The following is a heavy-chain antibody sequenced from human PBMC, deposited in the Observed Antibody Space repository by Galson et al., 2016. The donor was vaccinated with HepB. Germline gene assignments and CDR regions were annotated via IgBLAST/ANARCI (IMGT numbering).Heavy chain of an antibody. V-gene: IGHV4-31*03. J-gene: IGHJ5*02. Sequence: TLSLTCTVSGGSISSGGYYWTWIRQYPGKGLEWIGYIYYRGSTHYNPSLKSRITISIDTSRNQFSLKLTSVTAADTAVYYCARDDFWSGYGYWLDPWGQGTLVTVSS. CDR3: ARDDFWSGYGYWLDP. D-gene: IGHD3-3*01. CDR2: IYYRGST. CDR1: GGSISSGGYY.